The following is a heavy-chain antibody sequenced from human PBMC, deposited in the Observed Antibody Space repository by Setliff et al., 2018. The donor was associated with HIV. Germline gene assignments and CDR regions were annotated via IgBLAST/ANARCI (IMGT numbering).Heavy chain of an antibody. CDR3: ARENNFDY. Sequence: GGSLRLSCAASGFSFSNYWMHWVRQAPGKGLVWVSRINSDGSSTSYADSVKGRFTISRDNPKNMLYLQMNSLRGEDTAVYYCARENNFDYWGQGTLVTVSS. CDR2: INSDGSST. CDR1: GFSFSNYW. V-gene: IGHV3-74*01. J-gene: IGHJ4*02.